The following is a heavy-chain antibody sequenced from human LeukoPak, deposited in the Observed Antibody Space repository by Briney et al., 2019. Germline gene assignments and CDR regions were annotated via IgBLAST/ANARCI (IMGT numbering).Heavy chain of an antibody. J-gene: IGHJ4*02. CDR3: ARGANYYED. CDR1: GGSFRNHY. Sequence: PSETLSLTCTISGGSFRNHYSSWIRQAPGKGLQWVGEINQSGSTKYNPSLESRVTVSLDKSKNEFSLKLSIVSAADTAVYYCARGANYYEDWGQGTLVTVSS. CDR2: INQSGST. V-gene: IGHV4-34*01.